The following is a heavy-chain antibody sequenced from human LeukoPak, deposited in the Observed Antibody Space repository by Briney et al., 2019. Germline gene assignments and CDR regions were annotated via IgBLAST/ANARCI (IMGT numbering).Heavy chain of an antibody. V-gene: IGHV4-34*01. Sequence: KPSETLSLTCAVYGGSFSGYYWSWIRQPPGKGLEWIGEINHSGSTNYNPSLKSRVTISVDTSKNQFSLKLSSVTAADTAVYYCARGGKRWLQFGYYYYMDVWGKGTTVTVSS. D-gene: IGHD5-24*01. CDR2: INHSGST. CDR3: ARGGKRWLQFGYYYYMDV. CDR1: GGSFSGYY. J-gene: IGHJ6*03.